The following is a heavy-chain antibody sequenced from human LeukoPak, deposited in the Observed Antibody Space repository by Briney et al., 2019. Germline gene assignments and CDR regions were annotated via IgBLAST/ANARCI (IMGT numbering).Heavy chain of an antibody. CDR3: ARHPGYSSGWWYFDF. CDR2: INYSGTI. V-gene: IGHV4-39*01. J-gene: IGHJ4*02. Sequence: PSETLSLTCTVSGXSISSNNHYWGWIRQPPGKGLEWLGSINYSGTIFYSPSLNSRVTISVDTSGNQFSLKLTSATAADTAVYYCARHPGYSSGWWYFDFWGQGTLVTVSS. D-gene: IGHD5-18*01. CDR1: GXSISSNNHY.